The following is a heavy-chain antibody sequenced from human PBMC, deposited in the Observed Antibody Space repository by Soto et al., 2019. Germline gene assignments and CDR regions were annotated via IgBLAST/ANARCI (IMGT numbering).Heavy chain of an antibody. CDR1: GFTFSKTW. V-gene: IGHV3-15*01. CDR2: IKSMPDGGTA. CDR3: TTDTVCDY. J-gene: IGHJ4*02. D-gene: IGHD3-16*01. Sequence: GGPLRVSCAAAGFTFSKTWGSWVRQAQGKGLEWVGRIKSMPDGGTADYAAPLKGRFTISRDDSKNTLFLQMNSLKTEDTAVHYCTTDTVCDYWGQGTLVTVS.